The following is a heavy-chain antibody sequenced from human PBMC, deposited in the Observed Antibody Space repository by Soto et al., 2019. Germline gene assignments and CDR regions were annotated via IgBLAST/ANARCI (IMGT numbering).Heavy chain of an antibody. V-gene: IGHV4-38-2*02. Sequence: SETLSLTCSVSGYSISSGFYWGWIRQPPGKGLQWIGNIYHSGNTYYNPSLKSRVTISVDTSKNQFSLRLTSVSAADTAVYFCARERAGGPVDYWGQGTLVTVSS. CDR1: GYSISSGFY. J-gene: IGHJ4*02. CDR2: IYHSGNT. CDR3: ARERAGGPVDY.